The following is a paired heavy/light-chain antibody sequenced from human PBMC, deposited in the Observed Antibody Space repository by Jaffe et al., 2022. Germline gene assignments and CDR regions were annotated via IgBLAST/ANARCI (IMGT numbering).Light chain of an antibody. J-gene: IGLJ3*02. CDR3: VLYLGEGISV. V-gene: IGLV8-61*01. CDR2: RTN. Sequence: QTVVTQEPSFSVSPGGTVTLTCGLSSGSVSTSSYPSWYQQTPGQAPRTLIYRTNSRSSGVPDRFSGSILGNKAALTITGAQADDESTYYCVLYLGEGISVFGGGTKVTVL. CDR1: SGSVSTSSY.
Heavy chain of an antibody. CDR1: GFTFNDYF. D-gene: IGHD3-9*01. CDR2: ISGASNQI. Sequence: QVQLVESGGGLVKPGGSLRLSCAASGFTFNDYFLTWIRQAPGKGLEWLSYISGASNQIFYADSVRGRFTVSRDNAKNSLYLQMNSLRAEDTAVYYCARSLSLADWALFGPHFDYWGHGTLVTVSS. J-gene: IGHJ4*01. V-gene: IGHV3-11*01. CDR3: ARSLSLADWALFGPHFDY.